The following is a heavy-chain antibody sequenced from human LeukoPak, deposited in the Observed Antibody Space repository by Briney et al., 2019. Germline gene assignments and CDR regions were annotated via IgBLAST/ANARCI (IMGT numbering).Heavy chain of an antibody. Sequence: SETLSLTCTVSGYFIRSGFYWGWIRQPPGKGLEWIGSFYHSGSTYYNPSLESRVTISLDTSKNQLSLNLSSVTAADTAVYYCARERNPSSGYYYIAFDIWGQGTMVTVSS. CDR2: FYHSGST. CDR3: ARERNPSSGYYYIAFDI. CDR1: GYFIRSGFY. J-gene: IGHJ3*02. D-gene: IGHD3-22*01. V-gene: IGHV4-38-2*02.